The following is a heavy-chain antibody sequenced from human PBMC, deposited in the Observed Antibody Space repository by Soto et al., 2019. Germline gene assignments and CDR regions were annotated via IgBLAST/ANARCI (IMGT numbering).Heavy chain of an antibody. J-gene: IGHJ4*02. CDR1: GFAFSSYA. D-gene: IGHD6-6*01. CDR2: ISGSGGST. V-gene: IGHV3-23*01. Sequence: EVQLLESGGGLVQPGGSLRLSCAASGFAFSSYAMSWVRQAPGKGLEWVSAISGSGGSTYYADSVKGRFTISRDNSKNTLYLQMNSLRAEDTAVYYCAKDQRQGSSSCDYWGQGTLVTVSS. CDR3: AKDQRQGSSSCDY.